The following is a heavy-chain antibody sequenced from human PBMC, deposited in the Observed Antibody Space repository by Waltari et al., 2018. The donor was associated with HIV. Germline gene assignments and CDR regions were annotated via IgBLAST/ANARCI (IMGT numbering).Heavy chain of an antibody. V-gene: IGHV3-7*01. J-gene: IGHJ4*02. CDR1: GFTFISYY. Sequence: EVQLVESGGGLVEPGGCLRLSCVASGFTFISYYMSWVGQAPGDGLEWVANINQDGTKKFYVDSMKGRFTISRDNAKNSVYLQINGLRAEDSAKYYCARDLWPEDFWGQGTLVTVSS. D-gene: IGHD2-21*01. CDR2: INQDGTKK. CDR3: ARDLWPEDF.